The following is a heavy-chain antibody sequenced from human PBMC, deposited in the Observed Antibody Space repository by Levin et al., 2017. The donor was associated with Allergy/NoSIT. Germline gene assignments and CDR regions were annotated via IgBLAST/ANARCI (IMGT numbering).Heavy chain of an antibody. CDR2: MDASESQT. CDR1: GFNFSNYA. CDR3: LRGRSANTNSCYNY. Sequence: GESLKISCTASGFNFSNYAMSWVRQAPGRGLEWVSVMDASESQTSYADSVKGRFTISRDNSKNTPYLQMHSLRAEDTAVYRCLRGRSANTNSCYNYWGQGTLVTVSS. D-gene: IGHD2-2*02. J-gene: IGHJ4*02. V-gene: IGHV3-23*01.